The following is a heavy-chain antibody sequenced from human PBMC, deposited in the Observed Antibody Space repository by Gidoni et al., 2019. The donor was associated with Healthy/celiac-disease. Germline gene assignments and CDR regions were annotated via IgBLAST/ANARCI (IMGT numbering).Heavy chain of an antibody. CDR3: AKDLIGRFDY. J-gene: IGHJ4*02. CDR2: ISYDGSNK. CDR1: GFLFSSYG. V-gene: IGHV3-30*18. D-gene: IGHD3-22*01. Sequence: QVQLLESGGGVVPPWRSLRLSCAASGFLFSSYGMHWFRQAPGNGLEWVAVISYDGSNKYYADSVKGRFTISRDNSKNTLYLQMNSLRAEDTAVYYCAKDLIGRFDYWGQGTLVTVSS.